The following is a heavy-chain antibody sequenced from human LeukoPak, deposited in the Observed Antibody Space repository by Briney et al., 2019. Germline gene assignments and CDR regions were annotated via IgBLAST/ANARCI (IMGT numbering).Heavy chain of an antibody. CDR1: GGSISSSSYY. D-gene: IGHD3-22*01. CDR2: IYYSGST. Sequence: SETLSLTCTVSGGSISSSSYYWGWIRQPPGKGLEWIGSIYYSGSTYYNPSLKSRVTISVDTSKNQFSLKLSSVTAADTAVYYCARQVMEITMIVVIGGDAFDIWGQGTMVTVSS. V-gene: IGHV4-39*01. CDR3: ARQVMEITMIVVIGGDAFDI. J-gene: IGHJ3*02.